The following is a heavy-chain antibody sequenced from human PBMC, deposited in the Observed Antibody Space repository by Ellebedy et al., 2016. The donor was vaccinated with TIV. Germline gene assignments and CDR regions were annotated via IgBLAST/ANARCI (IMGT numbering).Heavy chain of an antibody. CDR3: ARDGPAYYFDS. CDR2: TYYRSRWSN. V-gene: IGHV6-1*01. J-gene: IGHJ4*02. CDR1: GDSVSSNSAA. Sequence: SQTLSLTCAISGDSVSSNSAAWNWIRQSPSSGLEWLGRTYYRSRWSNDYAVSVRGRITVNPDTSKNQFSLQLNFMTPEDTAVYYCARDGPAYYFDSWGQGTQVTVSS. D-gene: IGHD2-15*01.